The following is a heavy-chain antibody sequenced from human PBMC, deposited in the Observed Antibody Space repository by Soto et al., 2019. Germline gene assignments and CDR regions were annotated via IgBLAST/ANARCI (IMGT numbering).Heavy chain of an antibody. J-gene: IGHJ6*02. D-gene: IGHD2-15*01. V-gene: IGHV4-30-2*05. CDR2: IYHSGRT. CDR3: ARDRKISTAPGVDMDV. CDR1: GGSISSGGYS. Sequence: SETLSLTCAASGGSISSGGYSWSWIRQPPGKGLEWIGYIYHSGRTYYNPSLKSRVTISVDTSKNQFSLKLSSVTAAATAVYYCARDRKISTAPGVDMDVWGQGTTVTVSS.